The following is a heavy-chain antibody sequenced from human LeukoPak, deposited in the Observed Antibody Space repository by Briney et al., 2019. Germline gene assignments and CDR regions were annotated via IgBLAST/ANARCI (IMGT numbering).Heavy chain of an antibody. CDR3: ARDLYGSGSYYYYYYYMDV. CDR2: IYTSGST. J-gene: IGHJ6*03. Sequence: SETLSLTCTVSGGSISSGSYYWSWIRQPAGKGLEWIGRIYTSGSTNYNPSLKSRVTISVDTSKNQFSLKLSSVTAADTAVYYCARDLYGSGSYYYYYYYMDVWGKGTTVTISS. CDR1: GGSISSGSYY. V-gene: IGHV4-61*02. D-gene: IGHD3-10*01.